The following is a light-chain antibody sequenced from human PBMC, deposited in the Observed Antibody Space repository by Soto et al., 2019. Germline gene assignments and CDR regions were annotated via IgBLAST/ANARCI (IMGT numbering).Light chain of an antibody. CDR2: DAS. CDR1: QSVRNVY. J-gene: IGKJ2*01. V-gene: IGKV3-20*01. Sequence: EIVLTQSPGTLSLSPGERATLSCRASQSVRNVYLAWYQQKPGQAPRLLIYDASNRATGIPDRFSGSGSGTDFTLTLYRLEPEDFAVDYCQQSGSSPRTFGQGTKLEIK. CDR3: QQSGSSPRT.